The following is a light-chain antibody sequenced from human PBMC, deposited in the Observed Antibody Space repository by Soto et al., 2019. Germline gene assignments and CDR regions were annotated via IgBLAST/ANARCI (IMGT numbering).Light chain of an antibody. CDR1: SSDVGGYDY. CDR2: EVS. Sequence: QSVLTQPASVSGSPGQSLTISCTGTSSDVGGYDYVSWYQQRPGKAPTLMISEVSNRPSGVSNRFSGSKSGNTASLTISGLQAEDEADYYCTSYTGSSTPYVFGTGTRSPS. CDR3: TSYTGSSTPYV. J-gene: IGLJ1*01. V-gene: IGLV2-14*01.